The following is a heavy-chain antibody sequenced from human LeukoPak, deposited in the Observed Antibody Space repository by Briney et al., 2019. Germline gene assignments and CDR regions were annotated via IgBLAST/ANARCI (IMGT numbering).Heavy chain of an antibody. V-gene: IGHV3-48*02. CDR3: ARDQDCGGDWYWVFDC. D-gene: IGHD2-21*02. J-gene: IGHJ4*02. Sequence: PGGSLALSCAASGFTFRTYSMNWVRQAPGKGLEWVSYISSSSSTIQYADSVKGRFTISRDNAKNSLYLQMNSLRDEDTAVYYCARDQDCGGDWYWVFDCWGQGILVPVSS. CDR2: ISSSSSTI. CDR1: GFTFRTYS.